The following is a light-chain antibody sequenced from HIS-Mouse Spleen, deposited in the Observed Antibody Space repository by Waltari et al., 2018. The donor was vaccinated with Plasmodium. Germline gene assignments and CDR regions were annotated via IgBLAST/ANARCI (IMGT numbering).Light chain of an antibody. J-gene: IGLJ3*02. CDR3: CSYAGSYTWV. CDR2: DVS. CDR1: SSDVGGYNY. V-gene: IGLV2-11*01. Sequence: QSALTQPRSVSGSPGQSVTSSCTGTSSDVGGYNYLSWYQQHPGKAPKLMIYDVSKRPSGVPDRFSGSKSGNTASLTISGLQAEDEADYYCCSYAGSYTWVFGGGTKLTVL.